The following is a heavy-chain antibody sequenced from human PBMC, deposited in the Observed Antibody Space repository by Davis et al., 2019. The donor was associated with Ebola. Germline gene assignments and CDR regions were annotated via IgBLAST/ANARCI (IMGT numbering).Heavy chain of an antibody. J-gene: IGHJ4*02. CDR3: ARGVQVSYFDY. Sequence: PSETLSLTCTVSGGSISSGSYYWSWIRQPAGKGLEWIGHIYTSGSTNYNPSLKSRVTISVDTSKNQFSLKLSSVTAADTAVYYCARGVQVSYFDYWGQGTLVTVSS. CDR2: IYTSGST. V-gene: IGHV4-61*09. CDR1: GGSISSGSYY. D-gene: IGHD2-8*01.